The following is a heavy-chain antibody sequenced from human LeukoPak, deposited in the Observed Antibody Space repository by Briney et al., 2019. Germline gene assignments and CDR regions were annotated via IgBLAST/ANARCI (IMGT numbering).Heavy chain of an antibody. V-gene: IGHV3-53*01. CDR2: IYSGGIT. D-gene: IGHD7-27*01. Sequence: SGGSLRLSCAASGFTVSSNYMSWVRQAPGKGLEWVSVIYSGGITYYAGSVKGRFSISRDNSKNTLYLQMHSLRAEDTAVYYCARGINWAYFDYWGQGTLVTVSS. CDR1: GFTVSSNY. CDR3: ARGINWAYFDY. J-gene: IGHJ4*02.